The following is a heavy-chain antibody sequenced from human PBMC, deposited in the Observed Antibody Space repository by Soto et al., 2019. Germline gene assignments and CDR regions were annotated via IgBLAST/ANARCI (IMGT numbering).Heavy chain of an antibody. CDR1: GYTFTSYD. Sequence: QVQLVQSGAEVKKPGASVKVSCKASGYTFTSYDINWVRQATGQGPEWMGWMNPNSGNTGYAQKFHGSVSMTRNTSISTAYMERSSLISEDTAVYYCARETVSWFDTWGQGTLVTVSS. CDR2: MNPNSGNT. D-gene: IGHD3-16*01. J-gene: IGHJ5*02. V-gene: IGHV1-8*01. CDR3: ARETVSWFDT.